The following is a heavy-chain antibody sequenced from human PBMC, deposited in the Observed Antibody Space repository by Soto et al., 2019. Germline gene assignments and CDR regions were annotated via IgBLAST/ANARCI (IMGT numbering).Heavy chain of an antibody. V-gene: IGHV3-30*04. CDR2: VSHDGRQR. CDR1: GFTFSSYT. J-gene: IGHJ4*01. Sequence: GGSLRLSCAASGFTFSSYTMHWVRQAPGKGLEWVAVVSHDGRQRSAADSVKGRFTASRDNSKTTLFLQMDSLRDEDTALYYCAKDSGTVYGVINYPSDYWGHGTLVTVSS. CDR3: AKDSGTVYGVINYPSDY. D-gene: IGHD3-3*01.